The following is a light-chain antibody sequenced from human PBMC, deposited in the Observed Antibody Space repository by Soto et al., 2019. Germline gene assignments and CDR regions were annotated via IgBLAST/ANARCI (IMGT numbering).Light chain of an antibody. CDR1: SGHSSYI. CDR3: ETWDSNTRV. CDR2: LEGSGTY. Sequence: QLVLTQSSSASASLGSSVKLTCTLSSGHSSYIIAWHQQQPGKAPRSLMKLEGSGTYNKVSGVPDRFSGSSSGADRYLTIYNLQFEDEADYYCETWDSNTRVFGGGTKLTVL. V-gene: IGLV4-60*02. J-gene: IGLJ3*02.